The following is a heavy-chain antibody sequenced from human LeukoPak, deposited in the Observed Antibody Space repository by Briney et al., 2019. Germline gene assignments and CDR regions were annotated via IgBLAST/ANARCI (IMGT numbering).Heavy chain of an antibody. CDR3: ARTDRANYYDSSGYYL. Sequence: ASVKVSCKASGYTFTSYYMHWVRQAPGQGLEWMGIINPSGGSTSYAQKFQGRVTMTRDMSTSTVYMELSSLRSEDTAVYYCARTDRANYYDSSGYYLWGQGTLVTVSS. CDR2: INPSGGST. CDR1: GYTFTSYY. V-gene: IGHV1-46*01. J-gene: IGHJ5*02. D-gene: IGHD3-22*01.